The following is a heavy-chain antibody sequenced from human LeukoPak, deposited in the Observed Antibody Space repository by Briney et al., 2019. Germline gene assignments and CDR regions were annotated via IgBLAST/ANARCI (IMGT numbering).Heavy chain of an antibody. J-gene: IGHJ4*02. D-gene: IGHD2-8*02. CDR1: GFTFTNHG. CDR3: AKSPGYWAHDY. CDR2: IDVTGGGT. V-gene: IGHV3-23*01. Sequence: GVSLRLSCAASGFTFTNHGMSWVRQAPGKGLEWVSGIDVTGGGTYHAESVKGRFTISRDNSKNTVYLQMNTLRAEDTAVYYCAKSPGYWAHDYWGQGTLVTVSS.